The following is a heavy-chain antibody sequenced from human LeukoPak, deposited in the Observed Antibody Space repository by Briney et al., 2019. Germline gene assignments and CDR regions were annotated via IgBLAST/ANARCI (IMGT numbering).Heavy chain of an antibody. CDR1: GFSFSSYG. CDR2: IWYDGSNK. Sequence: PGRSLRLSCAASGFSFSSYGMHWVRQAPGKGLEWVAVIWYDGSNKNYADSVKGRFTISRDSSKNMLYLQMNSLRIEDTAVYYCVRTNHGDLDYWGQGTLVTVSS. V-gene: IGHV3-33*01. J-gene: IGHJ4*02. CDR3: VRTNHGDLDY. D-gene: IGHD2-21*02.